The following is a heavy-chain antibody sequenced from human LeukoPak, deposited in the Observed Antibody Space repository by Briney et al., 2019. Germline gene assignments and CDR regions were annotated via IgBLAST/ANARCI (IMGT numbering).Heavy chain of an antibody. V-gene: IGHV1-69*13. CDR1: GYTFTSYG. J-gene: IGHJ5*02. CDR3: ARETDGYCSGGSCRNWFDP. CDR2: IIPIFGTA. D-gene: IGHD2-15*01. Sequence: GASVKVSRKASGYTFTSYGISWVRQAPGQGLEWMGGIIPIFGTANYAQKFQGRVTITADESTSTAYMELSSLRSEDTAVYYCARETDGYCSGGSCRNWFDPWGQGTLVTVSS.